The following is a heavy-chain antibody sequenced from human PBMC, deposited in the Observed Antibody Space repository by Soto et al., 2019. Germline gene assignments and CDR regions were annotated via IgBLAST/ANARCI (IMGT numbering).Heavy chain of an antibody. CDR3: ARWRRGSSWFYYYYGMDV. Sequence: QVQLQQWGAGLLKPSETLSLTCAVYGGSFSGYYWSWIRQPPGKGLEWIGEINHSGSTNYNPSLKRRVTISVDTSKNQFSLKLSSVTAADTAVYYCARWRRGSSWFYYYYGMDVWGQGTTVTVSS. V-gene: IGHV4-34*01. J-gene: IGHJ6*02. D-gene: IGHD6-13*01. CDR2: INHSGST. CDR1: GGSFSGYY.